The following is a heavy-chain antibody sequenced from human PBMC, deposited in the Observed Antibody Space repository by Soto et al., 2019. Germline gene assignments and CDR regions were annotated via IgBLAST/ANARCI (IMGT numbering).Heavy chain of an antibody. Sequence: GGSLRLSCAASGFTFSSYGMHWVRQAPGKGLEWVAVISYDGSNKYYADSVKGRFTISRDNSKNTLYLQMNSLRAEDTAVYYCAKDRLAITGTADYYYYYGMDVWGQGTTVTVSS. J-gene: IGHJ6*02. CDR2: ISYDGSNK. V-gene: IGHV3-30*18. D-gene: IGHD1-7*01. CDR3: AKDRLAITGTADYYYYYGMDV. CDR1: GFTFSSYG.